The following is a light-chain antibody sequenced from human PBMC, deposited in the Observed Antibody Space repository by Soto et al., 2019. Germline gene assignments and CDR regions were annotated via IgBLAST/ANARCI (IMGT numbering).Light chain of an antibody. CDR1: QSINRH. Sequence: EIVLTQSPATLSLSPGERATLSCRASQSINRHLAWYRQKPGQAPRLLIYDASNRATGIPDRISGSGSGTDFTLTISRLEPEDFAVYYCQQYGGSPITFGQGTRLEIK. V-gene: IGKV3-20*01. J-gene: IGKJ5*01. CDR2: DAS. CDR3: QQYGGSPIT.